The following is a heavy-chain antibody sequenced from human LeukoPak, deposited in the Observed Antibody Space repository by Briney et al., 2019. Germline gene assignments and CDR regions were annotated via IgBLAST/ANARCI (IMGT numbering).Heavy chain of an antibody. Sequence: GSLRLSCAASGFTFSSYAMRWVRQAPGKGLEWVSAISGSGGSTYYADSVKGRFTISRDNSKNTLYLQMNSLRAEDTAVYYCAKDHYGIVGATHFDYWGQGTLVTVSS. D-gene: IGHD1-26*01. CDR2: ISGSGGST. V-gene: IGHV3-23*01. CDR1: GFTFSSYA. CDR3: AKDHYGIVGATHFDY. J-gene: IGHJ4*02.